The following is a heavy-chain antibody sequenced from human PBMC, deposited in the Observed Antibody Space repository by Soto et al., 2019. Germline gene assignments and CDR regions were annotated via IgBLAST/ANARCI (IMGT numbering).Heavy chain of an antibody. Sequence: EVQLVESGGGLVQPGGSLRLSCAASGFTFSSYSMNLVRQAPGKGLEWVSYISSSSSTIYYADSVKGRFTISRDNAKNSLYLQMNSLRAEDTAVYYCARGRYGDPREYFQYWGQGTLVTVSS. CDR1: GFTFSSYS. CDR3: ARGRYGDPREYFQY. J-gene: IGHJ1*01. D-gene: IGHD4-17*01. V-gene: IGHV3-48*01. CDR2: ISSSSSTI.